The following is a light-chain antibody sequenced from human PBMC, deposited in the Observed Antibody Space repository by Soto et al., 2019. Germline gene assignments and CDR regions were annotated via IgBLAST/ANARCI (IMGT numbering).Light chain of an antibody. CDR3: QKYNVWPLT. Sequence: EIVMTQSPATLSVSPGERATLSCRASQSVSSNLAWYQQKPGQTPKLLIYVASTRATGIPARFSGSGSGTEFTLTIRSLQSEDFEVYYCQKYNVWPLTFGGGTKVEFK. V-gene: IGKV3-15*01. J-gene: IGKJ4*01. CDR2: VAS. CDR1: QSVSSN.